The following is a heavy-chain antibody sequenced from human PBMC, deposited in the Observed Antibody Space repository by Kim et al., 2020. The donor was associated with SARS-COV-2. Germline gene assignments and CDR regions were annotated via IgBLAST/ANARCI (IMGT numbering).Heavy chain of an antibody. CDR3: ARGQWGSGSYYIAFRFDP. CDR1: GGSFSGYY. D-gene: IGHD3-10*01. Sequence: SETLSLTCAVYGGSFSGYYWSWIRQPPGKGLEWIGEINHSGSTNYNPSLKSRVTISVDTSKNQFSLKLSSVTAADTAVYYCARGQWGSGSYYIAFRFDPWGQGTLVTVSS. J-gene: IGHJ5*02. V-gene: IGHV4-34*01. CDR2: INHSGST.